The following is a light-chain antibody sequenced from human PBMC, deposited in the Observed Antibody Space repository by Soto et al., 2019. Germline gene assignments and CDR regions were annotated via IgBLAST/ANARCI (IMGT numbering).Light chain of an antibody. CDR3: QQYNNWPPIT. CDR1: QSVSSGY. J-gene: IGKJ5*01. V-gene: IGKV3-20*01. CDR2: GAS. Sequence: EIVLTQSPGTLSLSPGERATLSCRASQSVSSGYLAWYQQKPGQAPRLLIYGASGRATGIPDRFSGSGSGTEFTLTISSLQSEDFALYSCQQYNNWPPITFAQGTRPE.